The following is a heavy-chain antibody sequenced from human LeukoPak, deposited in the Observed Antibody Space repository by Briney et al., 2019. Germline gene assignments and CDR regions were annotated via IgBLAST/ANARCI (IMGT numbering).Heavy chain of an antibody. CDR3: AAELYSGTYGRCCSFAF. Sequence: VASVKVSCKASGFTFSNSAIQWVRQARGQRLEWIGWIIVGSGRTHYAQNLQERLTITRDMSTNTAYMELSSLRSEDTAVYYCAAELYSGTYGRCCSFAFWSQGTPVTVSS. J-gene: IGHJ4*02. D-gene: IGHD1-26*01. V-gene: IGHV1-58*02. CDR1: GFTFSNSA. CDR2: IIVGSGRT.